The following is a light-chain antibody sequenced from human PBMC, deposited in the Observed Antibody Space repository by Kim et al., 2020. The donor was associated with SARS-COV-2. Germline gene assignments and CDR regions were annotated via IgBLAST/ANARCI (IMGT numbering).Light chain of an antibody. V-gene: IGLV1-44*01. J-gene: IGLJ3*02. CDR2: RDD. CDR1: SNNIGRKS. CDR3: AAWDDSLNTWV. Sequence: GQRVTISCSGSSNNIGRKSVNWYQQLPGTATKVFIYRDDQRPSGVPDRFAGSKSGTSASLVISGRQSEDKADYYSAAWDDSLNTWVFGGGTQLTVL.